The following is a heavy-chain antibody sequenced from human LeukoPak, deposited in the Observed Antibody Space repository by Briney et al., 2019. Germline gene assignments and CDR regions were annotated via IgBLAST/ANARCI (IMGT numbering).Heavy chain of an antibody. CDR3: ARDPYYYDSSGYYYHYMDV. CDR2: INPNSGGT. Sequence: ASVKVSCKASGYTFTGYYMHWVRQAPGQGLEWMGWINPNSGGTNYAQKFQGRVTMTRDTSISTAYMELSRLRSDDTAVYYCARDPYYYDSSGYYYHYMDVWGKGTTVTVSS. D-gene: IGHD3-22*01. CDR1: GYTFTGYY. V-gene: IGHV1-2*02. J-gene: IGHJ6*03.